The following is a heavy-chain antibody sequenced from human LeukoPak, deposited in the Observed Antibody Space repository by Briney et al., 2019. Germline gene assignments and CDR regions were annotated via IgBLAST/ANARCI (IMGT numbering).Heavy chain of an antibody. CDR2: MNPNSGNT. J-gene: IGHJ6*03. CDR1: GYTFTNFD. V-gene: IGHV1-8*01. CDR3: ARGPQWRGDYYYIDV. Sequence: GASVKVSCKASGYTFTNFDINWVRQATGQGLEWMGWMNPNSGNTGYAQTFQGRVTMTMNTSITTAYMELSSLISEDTAVYYCARGPQWRGDYYYIDVWGRGTTVTVSS. D-gene: IGHD6-19*01.